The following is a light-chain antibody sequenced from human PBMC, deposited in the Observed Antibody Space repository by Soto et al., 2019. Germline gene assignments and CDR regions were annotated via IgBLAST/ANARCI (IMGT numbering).Light chain of an antibody. V-gene: IGLV2-14*03. J-gene: IGLJ1*01. CDR3: ASYTTRSTYV. CDR1: SSDVGGFNY. CDR2: DVS. Sequence: QSVLTQPASVSGSPGQSIAISCTGTSSDVGGFNYVSWYQQHPGKAPKFMIYDVSSRPSGVSDRFSGSKSGNTASLTISGLQAEDEADYYCASYTTRSTYVFRTGTKVTVL.